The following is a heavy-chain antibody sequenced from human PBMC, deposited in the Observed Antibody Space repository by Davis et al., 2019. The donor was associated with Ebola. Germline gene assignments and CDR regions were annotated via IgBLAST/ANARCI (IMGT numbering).Heavy chain of an antibody. CDR2: TYYSSKWYT. CDR1: GDRASGSSGA. Sequence: LRLSCAISGDRASGSSGAWNWIRQSPSRGLEWLGRTYYSSKWYTASTLSVKSRITISADTAKNQLSLHLDSVTPEDTAVYYCARGWLRSGLDVWGKGAAVTVSS. V-gene: IGHV6-1*01. J-gene: IGHJ6*04. CDR3: ARGWLRSGLDV. D-gene: IGHD5-12*01.